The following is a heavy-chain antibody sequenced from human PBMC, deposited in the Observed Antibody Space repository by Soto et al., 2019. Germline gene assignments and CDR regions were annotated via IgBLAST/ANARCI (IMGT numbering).Heavy chain of an antibody. CDR3: AREAPYYDFWSGAPFDP. J-gene: IGHJ5*02. D-gene: IGHD3-3*01. Sequence: QVQLVESGGGVVQPGRSLRLSCAASGFTFSSYAMHWVRQAPGKGLEWVAVISYDGSDKYYADSVKGRFTISRDNSKNTLYQQMNSLRAEDTAVYYCAREAPYYDFWSGAPFDPWGQGTLVTVSS. CDR1: GFTFSSYA. CDR2: ISYDGSDK. V-gene: IGHV3-30-3*01.